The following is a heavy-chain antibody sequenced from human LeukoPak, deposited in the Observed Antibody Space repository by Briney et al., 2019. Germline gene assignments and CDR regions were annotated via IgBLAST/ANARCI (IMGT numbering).Heavy chain of an antibody. CDR1: GGSISSGGYY. V-gene: IGHV4-31*03. Sequence: PSQTLSLTCTVSGGSISSGGYYWSWIRQHPGKGLEWIGYIYYSGSAYYNPSLKSRVTISVDTSKNQFSLKLSSVSAADTAVYYCARGVTYYDFWSGYYRINWFDPWGQGTLVTVSS. CDR3: ARGVTYYDFWSGYYRINWFDP. J-gene: IGHJ5*02. D-gene: IGHD3-3*01. CDR2: IYYSGSA.